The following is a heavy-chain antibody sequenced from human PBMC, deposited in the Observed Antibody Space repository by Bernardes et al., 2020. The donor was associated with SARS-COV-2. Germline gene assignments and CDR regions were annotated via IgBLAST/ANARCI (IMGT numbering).Heavy chain of an antibody. CDR1: GFSFSTYG. J-gene: IGHJ4*02. Sequence: GGSLRLSCAASGFSFSTYGMHWVRQAPGKGLDWVAVIWYDGSNKYYADSVKGRFTISRDNSKNTLYLQMNSLRAEDTAVYYCARAPSDSDTRGHYNWGQGTLVTVSS. CDR3: ARAPSDSDTRGHYN. V-gene: IGHV3-33*01. D-gene: IGHD3-22*01. CDR2: IWYDGSNK.